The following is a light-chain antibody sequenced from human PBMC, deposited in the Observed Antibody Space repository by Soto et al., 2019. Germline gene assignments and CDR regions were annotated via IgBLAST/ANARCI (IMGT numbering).Light chain of an antibody. Sequence: QSVLTQPASVSGSPGQSITISCTGTSSDVGSYNLVSWYQQYPGKAPKLMIYEGSERPSGVSDRFSGSKSGNTASLTISGLQAEDEADYYCCSYAGSSTLYVFGTGTKVTVL. CDR3: CSYAGSSTLYV. V-gene: IGLV2-23*01. CDR2: EGS. J-gene: IGLJ1*01. CDR1: SSDVGSYNL.